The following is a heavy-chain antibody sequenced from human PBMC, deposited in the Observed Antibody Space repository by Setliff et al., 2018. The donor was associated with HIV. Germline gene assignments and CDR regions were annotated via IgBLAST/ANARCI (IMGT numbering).Heavy chain of an antibody. V-gene: IGHV1-69*16. CDR2: IIPVVGVA. J-gene: IGHJ3*02. D-gene: IGHD1-26*01. Sequence: ASVKVSCKTSGGTFSRYTITWVRQAPGQGLEWMGGIIPVVGVADYAQKFQGRVTITTDESTSTAYMEVNSLRSEDTASYYCARESSYLGAFDIGGQGTMVTVSS. CDR1: GGTFSRYT. CDR3: ARESSYLGAFDI.